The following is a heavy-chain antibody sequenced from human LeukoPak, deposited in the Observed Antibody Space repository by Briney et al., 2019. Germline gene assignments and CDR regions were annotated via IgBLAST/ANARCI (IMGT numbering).Heavy chain of an antibody. CDR1: GGSISSYY. V-gene: IGHV4-59*01. CDR3: ARGGYYYGSGSYSGFGY. J-gene: IGHJ4*02. CDR2: IYYSGST. Sequence: SETLSLTCTVSGGSISSYYWSWIRQPPGKGLEWIGYIYYSGSTNYNPSLKSRVTISVDTSKNQFSLKLSSVTAADTAVYYCARGGYYYGSGSYSGFGYWGQGTLVTVSS. D-gene: IGHD3-10*01.